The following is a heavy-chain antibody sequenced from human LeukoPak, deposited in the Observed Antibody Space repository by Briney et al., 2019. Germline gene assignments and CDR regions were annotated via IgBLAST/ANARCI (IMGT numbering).Heavy chain of an antibody. Sequence: SETLSLTCAVYGGSFSGYYWSWIRQPPGKGLEWIGEINHSGSTNYNPSLKSRVTISVDTSKNQFSLKLSSVTAADTAMYYCARAAPLPRIGGYYFDYWGQGTLVTVSS. CDR1: GGSFSGYY. D-gene: IGHD3-16*01. CDR3: ARAAPLPRIGGYYFDY. CDR2: INHSGST. V-gene: IGHV4-34*01. J-gene: IGHJ4*02.